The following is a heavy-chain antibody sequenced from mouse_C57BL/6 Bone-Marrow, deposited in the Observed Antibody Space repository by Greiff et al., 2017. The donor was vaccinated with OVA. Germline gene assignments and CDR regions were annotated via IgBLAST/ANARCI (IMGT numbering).Heavy chain of an antibody. Sequence: QVQLQQPGAELVKPGASVKLSCKASGYTFTSYWMHWVKQRPGQGLEWIGMIHPNSGSPNYNEKFKSKATLPVDKYSSTAYMHISSLTSEDSAFYYCARWLLHAWFAYWGQGTLVTVSA. CDR3: ARWLLHAWFAY. J-gene: IGHJ3*01. CDR2: IHPNSGSP. V-gene: IGHV1-64*01. D-gene: IGHD2-3*01. CDR1: GYTFTSYW.